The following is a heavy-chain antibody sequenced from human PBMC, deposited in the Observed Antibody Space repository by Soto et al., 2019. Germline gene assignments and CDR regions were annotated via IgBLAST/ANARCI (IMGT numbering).Heavy chain of an antibody. D-gene: IGHD5-12*01. CDR1: GGSISSYY. CDR2: IYYSGST. V-gene: IGHV4-59*08. Sequence: QVQLQESGPGLVTPSETLSLTCTVSGGSISSYYWSWIRQPPGKGLEWIGYIYYSGSTKYNPSLKRPVTISVDTSKNQFSLKLSSVTAADTAVYYCVRQGGHGGYAVDYWGQGTLVTVSS. CDR3: VRQGGHGGYAVDY. J-gene: IGHJ4*02.